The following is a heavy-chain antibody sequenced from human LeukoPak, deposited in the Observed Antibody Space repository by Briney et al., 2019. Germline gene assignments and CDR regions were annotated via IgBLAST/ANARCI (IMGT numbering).Heavy chain of an antibody. CDR3: AREDSFGFDP. CDR1: GFTFSSYS. CDR2: ISSSSSYI. V-gene: IGHV3-21*01. J-gene: IGHJ5*02. Sequence: GGSLRLSCAASGFTFSSYSMSWVRQAPGKGLEGVSSISSSSSYIYYEDSVKGRFTISRDNAKNSLYLQMNSLRAEDTAVYYCAREDSFGFDPWGQGTLVTVSS.